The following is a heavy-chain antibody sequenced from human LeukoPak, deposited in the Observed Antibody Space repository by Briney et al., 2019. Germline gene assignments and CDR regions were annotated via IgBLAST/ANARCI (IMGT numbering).Heavy chain of an antibody. J-gene: IGHJ4*02. CDR2: ISSSGSTI. CDR1: GFTFSDYC. Sequence: PGGSLRLSCAASGFTFSDYCMSWIRQAPGKGLEWVSYISSSGSTIYYADSVKGRFTISRDNAKNSLYLQMNSLRAEDTAVYYCASAVAGAYYFDYWGQGTLVTVSS. CDR3: ASAVAGAYYFDY. V-gene: IGHV3-11*01. D-gene: IGHD6-19*01.